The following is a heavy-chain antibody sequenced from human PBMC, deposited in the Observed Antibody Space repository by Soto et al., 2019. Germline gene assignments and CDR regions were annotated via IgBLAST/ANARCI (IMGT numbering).Heavy chain of an antibody. D-gene: IGHD1-1*01. CDR2: ASYDGNNE. Sequence: GALILSCAASGFTFSNYAMHWVRQAPCKGLEWVALASYDGNNEYDTDSVKFRFTISRDNSKKTLFLQMNSPRPEDTPAYYCAQAKGVFNWATPHFDYWGQGALVTV. V-gene: IGHV3-30*18. J-gene: IGHJ4*02. CDR1: GFTFSNYA. CDR3: AQAKGVFNWATPHFDY.